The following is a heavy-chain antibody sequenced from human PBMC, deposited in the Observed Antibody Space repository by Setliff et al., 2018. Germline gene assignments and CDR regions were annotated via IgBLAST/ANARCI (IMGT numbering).Heavy chain of an antibody. CDR1: GYTFTSYG. CDR3: ARHWGPTIIGYYDY. J-gene: IGHJ4*02. Sequence: SVKVSCKASGYTFTSYGISWVRQAPGQGLEWMGRIIPIFGTANYAQKFQGRVTITADESTSTAYMELSSLRSEDTAVYYCARHWGPTIIGYYDYWGQGTLVTVSS. CDR2: IIPIFGTA. V-gene: IGHV1-69*13. D-gene: IGHD1-26*01.